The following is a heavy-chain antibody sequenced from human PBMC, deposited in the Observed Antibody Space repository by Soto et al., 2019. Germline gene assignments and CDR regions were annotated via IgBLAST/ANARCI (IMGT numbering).Heavy chain of an antibody. J-gene: IGHJ4*02. D-gene: IGHD5-18*01. CDR3: ARHGGGVAIQLWPFDY. V-gene: IGHV4-30-4*01. Sequence: SETLSLTCTVSGGSISSGDYYWSWIRQPPGKGLEWIGYIYYSGSTYYNPSLKSRVTISVDTSKNQFSLKLSSVTAADTAVYYCARHGGGVAIQLWPFDYWGQGTLVTVSS. CDR2: IYYSGST. CDR1: GGSISSGDYY.